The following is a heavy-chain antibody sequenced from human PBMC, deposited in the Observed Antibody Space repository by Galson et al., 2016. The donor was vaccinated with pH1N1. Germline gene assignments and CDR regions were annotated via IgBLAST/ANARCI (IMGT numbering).Heavy chain of an antibody. D-gene: IGHD5-18*01. Sequence: SEPLSLTCTVSGGSISNSYWSWIRQPPGKGLEWIGYIHYSGSTHYNPSLKSRVTMSLDASNNQFSLNLTSVPAADTAVYFCAREGKWVQLRRGSFDYWGRGLLVTVSS. J-gene: IGHJ4*02. CDR3: AREGKWVQLRRGSFDY. CDR1: GGSISNSY. CDR2: IHYSGST. V-gene: IGHV4-59*01.